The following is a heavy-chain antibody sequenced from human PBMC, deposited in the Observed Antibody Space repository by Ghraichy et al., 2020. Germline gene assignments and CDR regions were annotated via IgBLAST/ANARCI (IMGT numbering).Heavy chain of an antibody. Sequence: SQTLSLTCTVSGASISTYYWSWIRQPPGKGLEWIGYMYYTGSTNYNPSLRSRATISLDTSNNHLSLKLNSVTAADTAVYYCVGEKTATFDAFDIWGQGTMVTVSS. CDR2: MYYTGST. J-gene: IGHJ3*02. CDR3: VGEKTATFDAFDI. D-gene: IGHD2-15*01. CDR1: GASISTYY. V-gene: IGHV4-59*01.